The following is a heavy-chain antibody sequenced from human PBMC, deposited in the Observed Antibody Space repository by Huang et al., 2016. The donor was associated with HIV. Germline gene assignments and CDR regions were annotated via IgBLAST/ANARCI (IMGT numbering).Heavy chain of an antibody. CDR2: INHSGNT. V-gene: IGHV4-34*01. CDR1: GGSFSGYY. J-gene: IGHJ3*02. CDR3: ARERMMSWLDDHDAFDI. D-gene: IGHD1-1*01. Sequence: QVQLQQWGAGLLKPSETLSLTCAVYGGSFSGYYWSWIRQSPGKGLEWIGEINHSGNTNYNPSLKSRLTISVDTSKNQFSLKLSSVTAADMAVYYCARERMMSWLDDHDAFDIWGQGTMVTVSS.